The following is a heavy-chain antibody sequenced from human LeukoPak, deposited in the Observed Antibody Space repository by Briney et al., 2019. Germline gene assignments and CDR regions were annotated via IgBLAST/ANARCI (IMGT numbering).Heavy chain of an antibody. J-gene: IGHJ4*02. Sequence: GGSLRLSCVASGFTVSTNYMTWVRQAPGRGLEWLSVLYSDGTTYYLDSVKGRFTISRDDSMTTLYLQMNSLSVEDTAVYYCARVLAVTSSAYYFDSWGQGTLVTVSS. D-gene: IGHD3-22*01. V-gene: IGHV3-53*01. CDR1: GFTVSTNY. CDR3: ARVLAVTSSAYYFDS. CDR2: LYSDGTT.